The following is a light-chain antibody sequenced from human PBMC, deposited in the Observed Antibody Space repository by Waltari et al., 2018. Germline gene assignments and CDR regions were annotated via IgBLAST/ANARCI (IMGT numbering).Light chain of an antibody. CDR1: QSISSW. CDR2: DAS. J-gene: IGKJ1*01. Sequence: DIQMTQSPSTLSASVGDRVTITCRASQSISSWLAWYQQKPGKAPKLLIYDASSLESGVPSRFSGSGSGTEFTLTISSLQPDDFATYYCQQYNSSSGFGQGTTV. CDR3: QQYNSSSG. V-gene: IGKV1-5*01.